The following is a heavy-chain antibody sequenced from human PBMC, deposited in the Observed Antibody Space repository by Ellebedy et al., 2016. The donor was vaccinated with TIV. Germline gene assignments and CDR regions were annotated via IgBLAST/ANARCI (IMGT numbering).Heavy chain of an antibody. Sequence: AASVKVSCKVSGYILTDLSMHWVRQAPGQGLEWVSAIGDSGVSTYYVDSVKGRFTISRDNAKNSLYLQMNSMRDEDTAVYYCARHITSTWLFDHWGQGTLVTVSS. CDR1: GYILTDLS. V-gene: IGHV3-48*02. CDR3: ARHITSTWLFDH. CDR2: IGDSGVST. D-gene: IGHD5-24*01. J-gene: IGHJ4*02.